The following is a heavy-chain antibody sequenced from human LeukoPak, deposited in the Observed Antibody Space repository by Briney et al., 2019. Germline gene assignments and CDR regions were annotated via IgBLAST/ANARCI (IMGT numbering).Heavy chain of an antibody. V-gene: IGHV3-20*04. CDR2: INWNGGST. D-gene: IGHD1-26*01. CDR1: GFTFDDYG. J-gene: IGHJ4*02. Sequence: GGSLRLSCAASGFTFDDYGMSWVRQAPGKGLEWVAGINWNGGSTGYVDSVKGRFTISTDNAKNSLYMQMNSLRAEDTAVYYCAKPRPGGSTEPFDSWGQGTLVTVSS. CDR3: AKPRPGGSTEPFDS.